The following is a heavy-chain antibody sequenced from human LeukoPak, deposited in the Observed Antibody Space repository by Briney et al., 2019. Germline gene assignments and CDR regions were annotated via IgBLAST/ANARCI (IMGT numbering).Heavy chain of an antibody. V-gene: IGHV3-7*01. J-gene: IGHJ4*02. Sequence: GGSLRLFCAASGFTFSGFSMSWVRQSPTKGLEWVANIKQDGSERYYVDSVKGRFTISRDNAKNSLSLQMNNLRVEDTAVYYCARAGSHWHYVYWGQGTVVTVSS. CDR3: ARAGSHWHYVY. CDR1: GFTFSGFS. CDR2: IKQDGSER. D-gene: IGHD1-7*01.